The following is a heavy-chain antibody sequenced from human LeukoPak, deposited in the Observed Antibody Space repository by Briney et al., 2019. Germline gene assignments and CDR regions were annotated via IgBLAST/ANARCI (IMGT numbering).Heavy chain of an antibody. Sequence: PSETLSLTCTVSGGSISSTSYYWGWIRQPPGKGLEWIGSVYYSGSTYYNPFLKGRVTTAVDTSKNQFFLKVRSVTAADTAVYYCARQGSGYDYWGQGTLVTVPS. CDR1: GGSISSTSYY. CDR2: VYYSGST. D-gene: IGHD5-12*01. J-gene: IGHJ4*02. V-gene: IGHV4-39*01. CDR3: ARQGSGYDY.